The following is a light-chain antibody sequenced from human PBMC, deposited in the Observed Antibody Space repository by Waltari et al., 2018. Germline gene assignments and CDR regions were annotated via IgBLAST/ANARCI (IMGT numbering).Light chain of an antibody. CDR3: QQYNNWPWT. CDR2: GAS. J-gene: IGKJ1*01. CDR1: QSVSSN. V-gene: IGKV3D-15*01. Sequence: EIVMTQSPATLSVSQGDRATLSCRACQSVSSNLALSHQKPAQAPRLLIYGASTRPTGIPARFSGSGSGTEFTLTISSLQSEDFAVYYCQQYNNWPWTFGQGTKVEIK.